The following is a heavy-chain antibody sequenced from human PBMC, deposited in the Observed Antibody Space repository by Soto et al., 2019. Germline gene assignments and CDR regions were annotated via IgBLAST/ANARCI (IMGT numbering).Heavy chain of an antibody. Sequence: GESLKISCKGSGYNFAGYWIAWVRQMPGKGLELMGIIYPSDSDTRYRPSFQGQVTISADKSISSAYLQWSSLRASDTAMYYCARGRVSTRNFDYRGQGTPVTVSS. D-gene: IGHD1-1*01. CDR2: IYPSDSDT. J-gene: IGHJ4*02. V-gene: IGHV5-51*01. CDR1: GYNFAGYW. CDR3: ARGRVSTRNFDY.